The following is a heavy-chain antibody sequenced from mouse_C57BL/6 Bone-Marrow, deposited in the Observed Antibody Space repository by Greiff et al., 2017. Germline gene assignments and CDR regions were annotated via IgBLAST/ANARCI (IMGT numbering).Heavy chain of an antibody. CDR2: ISSGGDYI. D-gene: IGHD2-4*01. V-gene: IGHV5-9-1*02. CDR1: GFTFSSYA. CDR3: TRIYYDYDAWYFDV. J-gene: IGHJ1*03. Sequence: DVHLVESGEGLVKPGGSLKLSCAASGFTFSSYAMSWVRQTPEKRLEWVAYISSGGDYIYYADTVKGRFTISRDNARNTLYLQMSSLKSEDTAMYYCTRIYYDYDAWYFDVWGTGTTVTVSS.